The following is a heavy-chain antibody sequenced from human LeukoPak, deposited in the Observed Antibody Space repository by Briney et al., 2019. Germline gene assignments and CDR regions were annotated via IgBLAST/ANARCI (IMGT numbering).Heavy chain of an antibody. CDR2: ISYDGSNK. Sequence: GGSLRLSCAASGFTFSSYGMHWVRQAPGKGLEWVAVISYDGSNKYYADSVKGRFTISRDNSKNTLYLQMNSLRAEDTAVYYCASSAWYQLPYGGYWGQGTLATVSS. CDR1: GFTFSSYG. CDR3: ASSAWYQLPYGGY. D-gene: IGHD2-2*01. V-gene: IGHV3-30*03. J-gene: IGHJ4*02.